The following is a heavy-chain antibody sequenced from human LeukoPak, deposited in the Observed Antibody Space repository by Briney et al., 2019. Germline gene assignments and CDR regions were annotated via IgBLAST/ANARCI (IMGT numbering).Heavy chain of an antibody. D-gene: IGHD4-11*01. CDR2: INHSGST. CDR3: ARGLTPYSNLVVGY. CDR1: GGSFSGYY. J-gene: IGHJ4*02. V-gene: IGHV4-34*01. Sequence: SETLSLTCAVYGGSFSGYYWSWLRQPPGKGLEWIGEINHSGSTNYNVPLKSRVTISVDTSKKQFSLKMSSVTAADTAVYYCARGLTPYSNLVVGYWGQGTLVTVSS.